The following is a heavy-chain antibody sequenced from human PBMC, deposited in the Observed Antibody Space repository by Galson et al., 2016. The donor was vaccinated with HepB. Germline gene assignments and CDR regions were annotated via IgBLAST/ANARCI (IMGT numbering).Heavy chain of an antibody. Sequence: SVKVSCKASGGTFSRYSFSWVRQAPGQGLEWMGGIIPTLGRANYAQKFQGRVTISADEFTSTAYMELTSLVSEDTAVYYCARGDGINVILGDYWGQGTLVSVSS. V-gene: IGHV1-69*13. CDR1: GGTFSRYS. CDR2: IIPTLGRA. CDR3: ARGDGINVILGDY. D-gene: IGHD3-16*01. J-gene: IGHJ4*02.